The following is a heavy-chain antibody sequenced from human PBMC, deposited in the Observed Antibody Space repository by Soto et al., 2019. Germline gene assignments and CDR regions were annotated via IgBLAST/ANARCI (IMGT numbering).Heavy chain of an antibody. CDR2: IYSGGST. V-gene: IGHV3-53*01. CDR1: GFTVSSNY. D-gene: IGHD6-6*01. Sequence: GGSLRLSCAASGFTVSSNYMSWVRQAPGKGLEWVSVIYSGGSTYYADSVKGRFTISRDNSKNTRYLQMNSLRAEDTAVYYCARDRVERAALDYWGQGTLVTVSS. J-gene: IGHJ4*02. CDR3: ARDRVERAALDY.